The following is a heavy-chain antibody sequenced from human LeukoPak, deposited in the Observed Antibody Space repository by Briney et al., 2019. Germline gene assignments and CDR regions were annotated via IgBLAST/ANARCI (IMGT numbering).Heavy chain of an antibody. J-gene: IGHJ6*03. Sequence: SETLSLTCTVSGGSISSYYWSWIRQPAGKGLEWIGSIYTSGSTNYNPSLKSRVTMSVDTSKNQFSLKLSSVTAADTAVYYCARLGYSSSLVGSYYYYYMDVWGKGTTVTVSS. D-gene: IGHD6-13*01. CDR3: ARLGYSSSLVGSYYYYYMDV. CDR2: IYTSGST. V-gene: IGHV4-4*07. CDR1: GGSISSYY.